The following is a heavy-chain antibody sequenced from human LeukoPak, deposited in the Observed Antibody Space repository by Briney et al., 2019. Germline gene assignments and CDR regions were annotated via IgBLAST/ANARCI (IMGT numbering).Heavy chain of an antibody. Sequence: PSETLSLTCTVSGYSISSGYYWGWIRQPPGKGLEWIGSIYHSGSTYYNPSLKSRVTISVDTSKNQFSLKLSSVTAADTAVYYCARYDWLFDYWGQGTLVTVSS. CDR3: ARYDWLFDY. V-gene: IGHV4-38-2*02. D-gene: IGHD3-9*01. CDR2: IYHSGST. J-gene: IGHJ4*02. CDR1: GYSISSGYY.